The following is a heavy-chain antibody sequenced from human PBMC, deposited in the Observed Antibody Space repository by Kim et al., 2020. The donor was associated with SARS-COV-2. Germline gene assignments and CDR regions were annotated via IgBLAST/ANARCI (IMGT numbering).Heavy chain of an antibody. CDR2: ISSSSSYI. V-gene: IGHV3-21*01. J-gene: IGHJ3*02. Sequence: GGSLRLSCAASGFTFSSYSMNWVRQAPGKGLEWVSSISSSSSYIYYADSVKGRFTISRDNAKNSLYLQMNSLRAEDTAVYYCARDIGHYYDSSGYYGHDAFDIWGQGTMVTVSS. CDR3: ARDIGHYYDSSGYYGHDAFDI. CDR1: GFTFSSYS. D-gene: IGHD3-22*01.